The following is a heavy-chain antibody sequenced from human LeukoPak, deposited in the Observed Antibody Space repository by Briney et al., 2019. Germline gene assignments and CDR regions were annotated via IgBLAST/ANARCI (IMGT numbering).Heavy chain of an antibody. CDR3: ASPYSSSYYFDY. V-gene: IGHV3-74*01. CDR2: INSDGSST. Sequence: GGSLRLSCAASGFTFSSYWMHWVRQAPGKGLVWVSRINSDGSSTSYAGSVKGRFTISRDNAKNTLYLQMNSLRAEDTAVYYCASPYSSSYYFDYWGQGTLVTVSS. D-gene: IGHD6-13*01. J-gene: IGHJ4*02. CDR1: GFTFSSYW.